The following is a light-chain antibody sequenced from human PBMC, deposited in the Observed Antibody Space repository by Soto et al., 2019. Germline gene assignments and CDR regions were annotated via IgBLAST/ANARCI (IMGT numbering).Light chain of an antibody. Sequence: QSALTQPPSASGSPGQSVTISCTGTSSDIGGYDFVSWYQQHPDKAPKLIIYEVNKRPSGVPDRFSGSRSGDTASLTVSGLQAEDEADYYCSTVAVSHIVFGTGTKVTVL. CDR2: EVN. CDR3: STVAVSHIV. CDR1: SSDIGGYDF. J-gene: IGLJ1*01. V-gene: IGLV2-8*01.